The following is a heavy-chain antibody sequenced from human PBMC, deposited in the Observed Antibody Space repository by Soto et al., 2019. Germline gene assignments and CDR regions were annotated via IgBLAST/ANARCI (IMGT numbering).Heavy chain of an antibody. CDR2: IYYSGST. V-gene: IGHV4-59*08. CDR1: GGSISSYY. CDR3: ARQLGSSWYYYFDY. D-gene: IGHD6-13*01. Sequence: SETLSLTCTVSGGSISSYYWSWIRQPPGKGLERIGYIYYSGSTNYNPSLKSRVTISVDTSKNQFSLKLSSVTAADTAVYYCARQLGSSWYYYFDYWGQGTLVTVSS. J-gene: IGHJ4*02.